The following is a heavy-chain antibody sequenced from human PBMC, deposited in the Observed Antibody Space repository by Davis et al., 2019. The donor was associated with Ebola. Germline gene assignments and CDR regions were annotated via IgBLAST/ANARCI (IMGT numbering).Heavy chain of an antibody. CDR2: MSYDGITK. D-gene: IGHD3-9*01. Sequence: GESLKISCAASGFTLNNYAMHWVRQSPGTGLEWVAVMSYDGITKYYADSVKGRFTISRDTSKNTLYLQMNSLRPEDTAVYYCARDRDYDILTGYSNWGQGTLVTVSS. J-gene: IGHJ4*02. CDR3: ARDRDYDILTGYSN. CDR1: GFTLNNYA. V-gene: IGHV3-30-3*01.